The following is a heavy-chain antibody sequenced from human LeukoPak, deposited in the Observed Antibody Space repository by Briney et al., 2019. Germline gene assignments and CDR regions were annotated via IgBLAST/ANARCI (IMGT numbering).Heavy chain of an antibody. D-gene: IGHD3-22*01. Sequence: KPSETLSLTCAVYGGSFSGYYWSWIRQPPGKGLEWIGEINHSGSTNYNPSLKSRVTISVDTSKNQFSLKLSSVTAADTAVYYCARDYYDSSGYWHDAFDIWGQGTMVTVSS. CDR2: INHSGST. CDR1: GGSFSGYY. V-gene: IGHV4-34*01. CDR3: ARDYYDSSGYWHDAFDI. J-gene: IGHJ3*02.